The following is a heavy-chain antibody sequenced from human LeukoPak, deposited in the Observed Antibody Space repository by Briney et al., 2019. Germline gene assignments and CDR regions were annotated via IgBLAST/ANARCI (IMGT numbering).Heavy chain of an antibody. V-gene: IGHV4-34*01. CDR2: INHSGST. CDR1: GFSFSSYN. CDR3: ARDGDTSGLDV. J-gene: IGHJ6*04. Sequence: GSLRLSCAASGFSFSSYNMNWVRQTPGKGLEWIGEINHSGSTNYNPSLKSRVTISVDTSKNQFSLKLSSVTAADTAVYYCARDGDTSGLDVWGKGTTVTVSS. D-gene: IGHD6-19*01.